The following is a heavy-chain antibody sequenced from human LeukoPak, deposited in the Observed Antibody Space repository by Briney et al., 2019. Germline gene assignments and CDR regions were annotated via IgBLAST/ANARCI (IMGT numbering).Heavy chain of an antibody. Sequence: ASVTVSCKAPGGTFSSYAISWVRQAPGQGLEWMGRIIPIFGIANYAQKFQGRVTITADKSTSIAYMELSSLRSEDTAVYYCARGKVVVENWFDPWGQGTLVTVSS. CDR3: ARGKVVVENWFDP. CDR2: IIPIFGIA. D-gene: IGHD2-2*01. CDR1: GGTFSSYA. J-gene: IGHJ5*02. V-gene: IGHV1-69*04.